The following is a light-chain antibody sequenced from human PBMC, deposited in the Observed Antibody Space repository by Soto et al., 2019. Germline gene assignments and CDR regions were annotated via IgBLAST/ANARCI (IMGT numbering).Light chain of an antibody. CDR3: AGWDDSLNGYV. CDR2: SNT. V-gene: IGLV1-44*01. Sequence: QSVLTQPPSTSGTPGQRVTISCSGSSSNIGRNSVNWYQQFPGTAPKLLIYSNTQRPSGVPDRFSGSKSGTSASLAISGLQSEDEADYYCAGWDDSLNGYVFGTGTQLTVL. J-gene: IGLJ1*01. CDR1: SSNIGRNS.